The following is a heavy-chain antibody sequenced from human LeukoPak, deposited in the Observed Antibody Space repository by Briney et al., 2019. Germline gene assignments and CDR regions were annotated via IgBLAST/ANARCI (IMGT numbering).Heavy chain of an antibody. Sequence: SETLSLTCTVSGGSISSSSYYWGWIRQPPGKGLEWIGSIYYSGSTYYNPSLKSRVTISVDTSKNQFSLKLSSVTAADTAVYYCARHLAPPGLRYFDWTFDYWGQGTLVTVSS. D-gene: IGHD3-9*01. V-gene: IGHV4-39*01. CDR2: IYYSGST. J-gene: IGHJ4*02. CDR1: GGSISSSSYY. CDR3: ARHLAPPGLRYFDWTFDY.